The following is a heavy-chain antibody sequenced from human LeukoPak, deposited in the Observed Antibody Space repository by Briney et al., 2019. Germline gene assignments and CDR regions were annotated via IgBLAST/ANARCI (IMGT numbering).Heavy chain of an antibody. V-gene: IGHV3-7*01. D-gene: IGHD1-7*01. Sequence: PGGSLRLSCAASGFTFSNYWMSWLRQAPGRGLEWLINIKPDGGEIYLVDSVKGRFTISRDNAKNSLYLQMNSLRAEDTAVYYCARGGTGTTPPKFDYWGQGTLVTVSS. CDR1: GFTFSNYW. CDR2: IKPDGGEI. CDR3: ARGGTGTTPPKFDY. J-gene: IGHJ4*02.